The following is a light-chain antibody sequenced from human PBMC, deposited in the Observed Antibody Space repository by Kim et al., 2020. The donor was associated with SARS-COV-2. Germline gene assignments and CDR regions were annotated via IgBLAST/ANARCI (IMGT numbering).Light chain of an antibody. V-gene: IGLV3-21*04. Sequence: PGKTARSTCGGNNIGSKSVHWDQQKPGRAPVLVIYYDSDRPSGIPERFSGSNSGNTATLTIRRVEAGDEADYYCQVWDSSSDHPIFGGGTQLTVL. CDR2: YDS. CDR3: QVWDSSSDHPI. J-gene: IGLJ2*01. CDR1: NIGSKS.